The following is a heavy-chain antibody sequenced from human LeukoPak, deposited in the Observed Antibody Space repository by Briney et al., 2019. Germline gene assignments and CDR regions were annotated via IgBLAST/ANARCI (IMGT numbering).Heavy chain of an antibody. Sequence: ASVTVSCKASGYTFTSYDINWVRQATGQGLEWMGWMNPNSGNTGYAQKFQGRVTITRNTSISTAYMELSSLRSEDTAVYYCARAPWDSYYMDVWGKGTTVTVSS. D-gene: IGHD1-26*01. CDR2: MNPNSGNT. CDR1: GYTFTSYD. CDR3: ARAPWDSYYMDV. J-gene: IGHJ6*03. V-gene: IGHV1-8*03.